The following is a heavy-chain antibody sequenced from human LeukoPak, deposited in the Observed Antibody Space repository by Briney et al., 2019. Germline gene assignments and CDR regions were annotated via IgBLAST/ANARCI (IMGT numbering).Heavy chain of an antibody. V-gene: IGHV3-23*01. CDR2: ISGSGGST. D-gene: IGHD3-3*01. J-gene: IGHJ6*02. Sequence: TGGSLRLSCAASGFTFSSYAMSWVRKAPGKGLEWVSAISGSGGSTYYADSVKGRFTISRDNSKNTLYLQMNSLRAEDTAVYYCAKGQGSRIFGVVITNYYYYYGMDVWGQGTTVTVSS. CDR3: AKGQGSRIFGVVITNYYYYYGMDV. CDR1: GFTFSSYA.